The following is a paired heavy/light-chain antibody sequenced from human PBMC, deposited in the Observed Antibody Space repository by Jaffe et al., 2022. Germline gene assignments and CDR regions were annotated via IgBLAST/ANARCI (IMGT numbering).Heavy chain of an antibody. D-gene: IGHD3-9*01. J-gene: IGHJ5*02. CDR1: GYTFTSSG. CDR3: ARDMLKWDHVLTGYTNWFDP. CDR2: ISAYNGNT. V-gene: IGHV1-18*01. Sequence: QIQLVQSGAEVKQPGASVKVSCKASGYTFTSSGISWVRQAPGQGLEWMGYISAYNGNTNYAQKFQDRVTMTTDTSTSTAHMELRSLRSDDTAVYYCARDMLKWDHVLTGYTNWFDPWGQGTLVTVSS.
Light chain of an antibody. CDR3: HSYDNSMRGFWV. CDR2: GST. J-gene: IGLJ3*02. CDR1: SSNIGAGFD. Sequence: QSVLTQPPSVSGAPGQRVTISCTGSSSNIGAGFDVHWYQQLPGTAPKLLIYGSTNRPSGVPDRFSGSKSGTSASLAITGLQAEDEADYYCHSYDNSMRGFWVFGGGTKLTVL. V-gene: IGLV1-40*01.